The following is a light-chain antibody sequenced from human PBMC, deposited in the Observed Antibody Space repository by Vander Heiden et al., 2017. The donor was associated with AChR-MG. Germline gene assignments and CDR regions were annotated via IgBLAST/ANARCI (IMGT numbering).Light chain of an antibody. J-gene: IGLJ3*02. V-gene: IGLV1-40*01. Sequence: QSVLTLPPPVSGAPGQRVTIPCVGTNYNIGAGYGVQWYRHLPGAAPKVLIFRSVDRPSGVPDRFSGSKSGTSASLAITGLQAEDEAVYYCQSYDNGLSGWVFGGGTKVTVL. CDR1: NYNIGAGYG. CDR2: RSV. CDR3: QSYDNGLSGWV.